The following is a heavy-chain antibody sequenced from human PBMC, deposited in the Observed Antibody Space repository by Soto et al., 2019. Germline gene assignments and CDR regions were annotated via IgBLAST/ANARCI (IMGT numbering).Heavy chain of an antibody. J-gene: IGHJ4*02. CDR2: IDTDGSMT. V-gene: IGHV3-74*01. CDR1: VFTFISYW. D-gene: IGHD2-2*01. Sequence: TGWALRLACASSVFTFISYWMHWVRQVPGKGMEWVSKIDTDGSMTDYADSVEGRFTVSRDNAKNSLYLQMNSLRVEDTAVYHCASLSAPVDYWGQGTLVPVSS. CDR3: ASLSAPVDY.